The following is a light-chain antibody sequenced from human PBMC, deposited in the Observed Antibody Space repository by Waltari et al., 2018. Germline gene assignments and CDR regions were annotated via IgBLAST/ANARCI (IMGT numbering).Light chain of an antibody. CDR1: DSDVGNYKR. CDR2: AVS. CDR3: SAYAGSSKVV. Sequence: SALTQPSFVSGSPGQSIPIPCTVTDSDVGNYKRFSWYQQHPGKAPKLMLYAVSKRPSGVSDRFSGSKSGDMASLTISGLQPEDEAEYFCSAYAGSSKVVFGGGTKVTVL. V-gene: IGLV2-23*02. J-gene: IGLJ2*01.